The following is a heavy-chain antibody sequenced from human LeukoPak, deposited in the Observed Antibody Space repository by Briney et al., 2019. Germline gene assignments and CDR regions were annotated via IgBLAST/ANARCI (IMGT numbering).Heavy chain of an antibody. CDR3: AREQGYCSSTSCYVGAFDI. J-gene: IGHJ3*02. V-gene: IGHV3-74*01. Sequence: GGSLRLSRAASGFTFSSYWMHWVRQDPGKRLVWVSRINSDGSSTSYADSVKGRFTISRDNAKNTLYLQMNSLRAEDTAVYYCAREQGYCSSTSCYVGAFDIWGQGTMVTVSS. D-gene: IGHD2-2*01. CDR1: GFTFSSYW. CDR2: INSDGSST.